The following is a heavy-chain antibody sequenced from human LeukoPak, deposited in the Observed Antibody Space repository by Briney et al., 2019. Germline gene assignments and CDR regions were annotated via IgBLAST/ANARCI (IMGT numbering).Heavy chain of an antibody. CDR1: GFSFTTYS. J-gene: IGHJ4*02. Sequence: GGSLRLSCAASGFSFTTYSMNWVRQAPGKGLQWVSSISNSGDYKYYADSLKGRFTISRDNSKNTLYVQMNSLRPEDTATYYCAKVKYTGYSPTHFFDFWGQGTRVTVSS. CDR3: AKVKYTGYSPTHFFDF. CDR2: ISNSGDYK. D-gene: IGHD2-2*02. V-gene: IGHV3-21*01.